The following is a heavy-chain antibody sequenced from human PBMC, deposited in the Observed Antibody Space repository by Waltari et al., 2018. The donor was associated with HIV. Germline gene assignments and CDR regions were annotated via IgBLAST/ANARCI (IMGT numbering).Heavy chain of an antibody. Sequence: QVQLRESGPGLVKPSETLSLTCTVSGGSISSYYWNWIRQPAGKGLEWIGRIYASGSTNYNPSLTSRVTMSVDTPKNQFSLRVSSVPAADTAVYYCARSPKMTTLLPRSDYGLDVWGQGTTVTVSS. D-gene: IGHD4-4*01. CDR1: GGSISSYY. V-gene: IGHV4-4*07. J-gene: IGHJ6*02. CDR3: ARSPKMTTLLPRSDYGLDV. CDR2: IYASGST.